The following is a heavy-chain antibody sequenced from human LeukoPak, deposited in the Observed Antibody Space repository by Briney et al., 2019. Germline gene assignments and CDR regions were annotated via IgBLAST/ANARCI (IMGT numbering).Heavy chain of an antibody. CDR3: ARSNARRYYYGSGSYYPFDY. Sequence: GGSLRLSCAASGFTFSSYAMSWVRQAPGKGLEWVSVIYSGGSTYYADSVKGRFTISRDNSKNTLYLQMNSLRAEDTAVYYCARSNARRYYYGSGSYYPFDYWGQGTLVTVSS. J-gene: IGHJ4*02. D-gene: IGHD3-10*01. CDR2: IYSGGST. V-gene: IGHV3-66*01. CDR1: GFTFSSYA.